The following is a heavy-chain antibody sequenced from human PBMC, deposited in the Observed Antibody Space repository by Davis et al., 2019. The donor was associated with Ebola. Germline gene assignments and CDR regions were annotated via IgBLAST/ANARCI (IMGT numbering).Heavy chain of an antibody. V-gene: IGHV4-34*01. CDR2: INHSGST. D-gene: IGHD3-10*01. CDR1: GGSFSGYY. J-gene: IGHJ5*02. Sequence: SETLSLTCAVYGGSFSGYYWSWIRQPPGKGLEWIGEINHSGSTNYNPSLKSRVTISVDTSKNQFSLKLSSVTAADTAVYYCARAPKWFGELGWFDPWGQGTLVTVSS. CDR3: ARAPKWFGELGWFDP.